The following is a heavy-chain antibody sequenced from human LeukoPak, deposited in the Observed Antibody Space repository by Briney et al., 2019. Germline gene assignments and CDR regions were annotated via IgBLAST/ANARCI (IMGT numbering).Heavy chain of an antibody. CDR2: ISSTGTTV. CDR1: GFSFGDYY. Sequence: TGGSLRLSCAASGFSFGDYYMSWIRQAPGKGLEWVSYISSTGTTVYYADSVKGRFTISRDNAKNLLYLQMNSLRAEDTAVYYCASTAVVATDHWGQGTLVTVSS. CDR3: ASTAVVATDH. V-gene: IGHV3-11*01. D-gene: IGHD4-23*01. J-gene: IGHJ4*02.